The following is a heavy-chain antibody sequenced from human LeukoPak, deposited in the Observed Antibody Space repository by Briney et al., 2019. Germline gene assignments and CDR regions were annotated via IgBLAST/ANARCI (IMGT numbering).Heavy chain of an antibody. J-gene: IGHJ6*03. CDR1: GYTFTGYY. D-gene: IGHD2/OR15-2a*01. V-gene: IGHV1-2*02. CDR3: ARARGPNILYYYYYYMDV. CDR2: INPNSGGT. Sequence: GASVKISCKASGYTFTGYYMHWVRQAPGQGREWMGWINPNSGGTNYAQKFQGRVTMTRATSISTAYMELSRLRSDDTAVYYCARARGPNILYYYYYYMDVWGKGTTVTISS.